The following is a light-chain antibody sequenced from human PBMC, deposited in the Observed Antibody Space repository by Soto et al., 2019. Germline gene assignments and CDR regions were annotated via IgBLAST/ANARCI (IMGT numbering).Light chain of an antibody. Sequence: PGARATLSCRASQTVAYTSLAWYQQRPGQAPRLLIYGTSTRATGTPDRFIGSGSGTAFTLTISRLEPEDFAVYYFQKYVTPPWPFARGPKV. CDR2: GTS. V-gene: IGKV3-20*01. CDR3: QKYVTPPWP. CDR1: QTVAYTS. J-gene: IGKJ4*02.